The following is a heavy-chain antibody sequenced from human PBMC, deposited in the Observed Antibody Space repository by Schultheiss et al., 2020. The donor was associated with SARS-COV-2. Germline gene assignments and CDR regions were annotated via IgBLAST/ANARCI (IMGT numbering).Heavy chain of an antibody. V-gene: IGHV1-18*01. CDR2: ISPYNGNT. CDR3: ARGGPYYYDSSGYYYYYYYMDV. D-gene: IGHD3-22*01. J-gene: IGHJ6*03. Sequence: ASVKVSCKASGGTFSSYAISWVRQAPGQGLECMGWISPYNGNTNYAHKLQGRVTMTTDTSTSTAYMELRSLRSDDTAVYYCARGGPYYYDSSGYYYYYYYMDVWGKGTTVTVSS. CDR1: GGTFSSYA.